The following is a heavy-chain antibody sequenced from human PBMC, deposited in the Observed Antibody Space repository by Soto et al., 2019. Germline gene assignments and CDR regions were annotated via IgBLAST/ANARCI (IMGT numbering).Heavy chain of an antibody. D-gene: IGHD5-18*01. V-gene: IGHV1-69*13. CDR1: GGTFSSYA. Sequence: ASVKVSCKASGGTFSSYAISWVRQAPGQGLEWMGGIIPIFGTANYAQKFQGRVTITADESTSTAYMELSSLRSEDTAVYYCARGSIQLPHFDYWGQGTLVTVSS. J-gene: IGHJ4*02. CDR3: ARGSIQLPHFDY. CDR2: IIPIFGTA.